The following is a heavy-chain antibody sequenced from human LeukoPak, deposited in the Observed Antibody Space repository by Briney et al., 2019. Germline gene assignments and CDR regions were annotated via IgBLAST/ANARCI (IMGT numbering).Heavy chain of an antibody. Sequence: GRSLRLSCAASGFPLSNYATHWVRQAPGKGLEWVTVISYDGSNKYYADSVKGRSTISRDNSKNTLYLQMNSLRTEDTAVYYCARDRDTSGYFDYWGQGTLVTVSS. D-gene: IGHD3-22*01. J-gene: IGHJ4*02. CDR2: ISYDGSNK. CDR3: ARDRDTSGYFDY. V-gene: IGHV3-30-3*01. CDR1: GFPLSNYA.